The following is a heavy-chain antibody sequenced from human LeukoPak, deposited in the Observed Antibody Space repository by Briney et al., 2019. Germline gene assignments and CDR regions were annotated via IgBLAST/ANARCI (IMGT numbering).Heavy chain of an antibody. V-gene: IGHV1-69*13. CDR3: ARDGFWSGYYTTGDY. J-gene: IGHJ4*02. Sequence: SVKVSCKASGGTFSSYAISWVRQAPGQGLEWMGRIIPIFGTANYAQKFQGRVTITAGECTSTAYVDLSSLRSEDTAVYYCARDGFWSGYYTTGDYWGQGTLVTVSS. CDR2: IIPIFGTA. D-gene: IGHD3-3*01. CDR1: GGTFSSYA.